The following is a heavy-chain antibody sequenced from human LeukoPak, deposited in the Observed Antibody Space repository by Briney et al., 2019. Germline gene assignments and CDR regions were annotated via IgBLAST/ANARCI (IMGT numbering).Heavy chain of an antibody. CDR1: RGTFSSYA. CDR2: IIPIFGTA. CDR3: ARVGVAAAGTWWFDP. V-gene: IGHV1-69*06. D-gene: IGHD6-13*01. Sequence: EASVKVSCKASRGTFSSYAISWVRQAPGQGLEWMGGIIPIFGTANYAQKFQGRVTITADKSTSAAYMELSSLRSEDTAVYYCARVGVAAAGTWWFDPWGQGTLVTVSS. J-gene: IGHJ5*02.